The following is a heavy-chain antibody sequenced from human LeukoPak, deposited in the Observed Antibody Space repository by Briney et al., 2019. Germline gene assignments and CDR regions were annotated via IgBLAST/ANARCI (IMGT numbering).Heavy chain of an antibody. V-gene: IGHV3-30-3*01. Sequence: VGSLRLSCAASGFTFSSYAMHWVRQAPGKGLEWVAVISYDGSNKYYADSVKGRFTISRDISKNTLYLQMNSMRAEDTAVYYCARERVVVVAATHCYYYGMDVWGQGTTVTVSS. CDR2: ISYDGSNK. CDR1: GFTFSSYA. CDR3: ARERVVVVAATHCYYYGMDV. D-gene: IGHD2-15*01. J-gene: IGHJ6*02.